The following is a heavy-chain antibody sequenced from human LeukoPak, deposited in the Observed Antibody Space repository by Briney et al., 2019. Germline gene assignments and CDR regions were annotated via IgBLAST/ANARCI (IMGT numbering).Heavy chain of an antibody. V-gene: IGHV4-59*08. CDR1: GGSISSYY. CDR3: ARQGTAMVPNYFDY. Sequence: PSVTLSLTCTVSGGSISSYYWSWIRQPPGKGLEWIGYIYYSGSTNYNPSLKSRVTISVDTSKNQFSLKLSSVTAADTAVYYCARQGTAMVPNYFDYWGQGTLVTVSS. CDR2: IYYSGST. D-gene: IGHD5-18*01. J-gene: IGHJ4*02.